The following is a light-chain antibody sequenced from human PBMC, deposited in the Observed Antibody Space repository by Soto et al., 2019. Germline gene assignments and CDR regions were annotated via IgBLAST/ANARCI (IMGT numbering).Light chain of an antibody. Sequence: QSVLTQPASVSGSPGQSITISCTGTSSDVGGHDYVSWYQQHPGKAPKLIIYEVRNRPSGVSNRFSGSKSGNTASLTISGLQAEDEADYYCSSYSIRTLGFGNGTKVTV. V-gene: IGLV2-14*01. CDR2: EVR. CDR1: SSDVGGHDY. J-gene: IGLJ1*01. CDR3: SSYSIRTLG.